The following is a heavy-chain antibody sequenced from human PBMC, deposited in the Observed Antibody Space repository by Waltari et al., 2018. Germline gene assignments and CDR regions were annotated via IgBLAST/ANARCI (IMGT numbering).Heavy chain of an antibody. CDR2: VRGDGRT. V-gene: IGHV4-4*02. CDR1: GDSLPTSDC. CDR3: ARDRGRGLYLDS. Sequence: QLQFQEAGPGLGEPSGTLSLTLAGSGDSLPTSDCWSWVRQSPGKGLEWIGQVRGDGRTNYNPTVASRVPISLDTSTNQYSLRVTSATAADTAVYYCARDRGRGLYLDSWGQGILVTVSS. J-gene: IGHJ4*02. D-gene: IGHD2-15*01.